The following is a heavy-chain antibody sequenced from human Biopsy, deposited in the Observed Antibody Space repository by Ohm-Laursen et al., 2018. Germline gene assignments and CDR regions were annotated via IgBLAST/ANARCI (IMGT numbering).Heavy chain of an antibody. CDR3: AKDGGPYCGGCELDY. Sequence: SLRLSCSASGFTFSSYGMHWVRQTPGKGLESVALISYDGYNKWYADSVKCRFTISRDNSKNTLYLQMNSLRVEDTAVYYCAKDGGPYCGGCELDYWGQGTLVTVSS. CDR2: ISYDGYNK. D-gene: IGHD2-21*01. CDR1: GFTFSSYG. V-gene: IGHV3-30*18. J-gene: IGHJ4*02.